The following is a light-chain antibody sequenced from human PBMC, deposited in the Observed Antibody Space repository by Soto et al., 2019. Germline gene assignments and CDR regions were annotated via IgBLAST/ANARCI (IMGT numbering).Light chain of an antibody. CDR1: SSDVGGYNY. CDR2: EVS. V-gene: IGLV2-14*01. J-gene: IGLJ1*01. CDR3: SSYTTSSRV. Sequence: QSALTQPASVSGSPGQSIAISCTGTSSDVGGYNYVSRYQQHPGKAPKLVIYEVSNRPSGVSNRFSGSKSGNTASLTISGLQAEDEADYYCSSYTTSSRVFGTGTKLTVL.